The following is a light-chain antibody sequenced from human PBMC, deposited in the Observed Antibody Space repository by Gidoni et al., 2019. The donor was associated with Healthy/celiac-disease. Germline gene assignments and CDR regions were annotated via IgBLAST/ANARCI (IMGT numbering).Light chain of an antibody. V-gene: IGKV1-33*01. CDR1: QDISNY. Sequence: IQMTQSPSALSASVGDRVTITCQASQDISNYLNWYQQKPGKAPKLLIYDASNLETAVPSRFSGCGSGLAFTFTISSLQPEDIATYYCQQYDNLPYTFGQGTRLEIK. CDR3: QQYDNLPYT. CDR2: DAS. J-gene: IGKJ2*01.